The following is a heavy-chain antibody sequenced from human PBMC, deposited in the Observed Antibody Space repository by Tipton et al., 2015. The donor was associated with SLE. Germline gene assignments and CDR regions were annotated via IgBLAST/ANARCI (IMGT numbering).Heavy chain of an antibody. CDR2: IFYSGIT. CDR3: ARGSLVLPTVAGDVGAFDI. Sequence: TLSLTCSVSGVSINNGYYYWSWIRQHPGRGLEWIGSIFYSGITYYNPSLKSRVVISVDTSENEVSLKLTSVTGADTALYYCARGSLVLPTVAGDVGAFDIWGQGTAVIVSS. V-gene: IGHV4-31*03. D-gene: IGHD4-23*01. J-gene: IGHJ3*02. CDR1: GVSINNGYYY.